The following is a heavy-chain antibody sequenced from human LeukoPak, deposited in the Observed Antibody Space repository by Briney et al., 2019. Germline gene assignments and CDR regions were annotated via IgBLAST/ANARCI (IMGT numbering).Heavy chain of an antibody. Sequence: TGGSLRLSCTASAFTFSNAWMNWVRQAPGKGLEWVGRIKSKTDGGTIDYAAPVKGRFTISRDDSKNTLYLQMSSLETEDTAMYYCTTGVRDSSGYYNFDYWGQGTLVTVSS. V-gene: IGHV3-15*01. CDR1: AFTFSNAW. J-gene: IGHJ4*02. D-gene: IGHD3-22*01. CDR2: IKSKTDGGTI. CDR3: TTGVRDSSGYYNFDY.